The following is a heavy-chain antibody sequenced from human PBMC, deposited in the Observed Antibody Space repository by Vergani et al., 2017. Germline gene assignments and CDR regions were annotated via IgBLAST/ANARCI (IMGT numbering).Heavy chain of an antibody. CDR1: GGSFSGYY. CDR3: ARGRRKWRYFDY. CDR2: INHSGST. D-gene: IGHD5-12*01. J-gene: IGHJ4*02. Sequence: QVQLQQWGAGLLKPSETLSVTCAVYGGSFSGYYWSWIRQPPGKGLEWIGEINHSGSTNYNPSLKSRVTISVDTSKNQFSLKLSSVTAADTAVYYCARGRRKWRYFDYWGQGTLVTVSS. V-gene: IGHV4-34*01.